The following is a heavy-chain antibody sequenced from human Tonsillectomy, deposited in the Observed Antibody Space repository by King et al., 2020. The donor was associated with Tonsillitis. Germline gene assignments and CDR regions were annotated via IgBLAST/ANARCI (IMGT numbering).Heavy chain of an antibody. V-gene: IGHV3-30*04. CDR1: GFTFTSFA. D-gene: IGHD3-16*01. CDR3: ARGGGGGEFGLGADFRD. Sequence: VQLVESGGGVVQPGRSLRLSCAASGFTFTSFAMHWVRQAPGKGLEWVAVISYDGTFKYYAESVKGRFTISRDNSNNTLYVQMNGLRAEDTALYYCARGGGGGEFGLGADFRDWGQGTLVTVSS. J-gene: IGHJ4*02. CDR2: ISYDGTFK.